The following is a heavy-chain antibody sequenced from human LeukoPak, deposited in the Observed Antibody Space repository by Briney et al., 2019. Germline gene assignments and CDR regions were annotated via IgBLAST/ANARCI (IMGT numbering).Heavy chain of an antibody. CDR2: ISGSGGST. CDR1: GFTFSSYG. CDR3: AKLPSDYGDTNWFDP. Sequence: GGTLRLSCAASGFTFSSYGMSWVRQAPGKGLEWVSAISGSGGSTYYADSVKGRFTISRDNSKNTLYLQMNSLRAEDTAVYYCAKLPSDYGDTNWFDPWGQGTLVTVSS. J-gene: IGHJ5*02. D-gene: IGHD4-17*01. V-gene: IGHV3-23*01.